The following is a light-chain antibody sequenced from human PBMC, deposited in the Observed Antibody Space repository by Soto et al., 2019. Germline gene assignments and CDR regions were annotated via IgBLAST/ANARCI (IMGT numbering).Light chain of an antibody. J-gene: IGLJ1*01. CDR2: DVT. CDR3: VSFTSSTTYV. CDR1: SSGVGGYNH. Sequence: QSVLTQPASVSDSPGQSITISCTGTSSGVGGYNHVSWYQQHPGKAPKLMIYDVTNRPSGVSNRFSGSKSGSTASLIISGLQAEDEADYYCVSFTSSTTYVFGTGTKVTVL. V-gene: IGLV2-14*01.